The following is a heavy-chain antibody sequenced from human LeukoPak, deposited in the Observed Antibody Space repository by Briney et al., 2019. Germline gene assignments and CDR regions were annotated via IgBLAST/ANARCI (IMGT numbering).Heavy chain of an antibody. CDR1: GFSFSSYS. CDR2: SSNSCCYK. J-gene: IGHJ4*02. CDR3: AASNKHTDMVDC. V-gene: IGHV3-21*05. D-gene: IGHD5-18*01. Sequence: GGSLTLSCAPSGFSFSSYSMKWVRQAAAKGLEWVACSSNSCCYKYHAAALKGRFTNFRGNAKNSLSLEMNSLRADDTGVDYCAASNKHTDMVDCWGQGTLLTVSS.